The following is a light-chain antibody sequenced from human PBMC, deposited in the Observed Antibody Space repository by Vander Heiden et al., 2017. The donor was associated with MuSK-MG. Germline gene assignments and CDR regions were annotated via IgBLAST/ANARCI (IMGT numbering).Light chain of an antibody. CDR1: QSVSSRS. CDR3: QQAGSSPMT. V-gene: IGKV3-20*01. CDR2: VVS. Sequence: EIVLTRSPGTLSLSPGEIATLSGRASQSVSSRSLAWSQQKPGQVPRLLIHVVSSRFTGIPDRYSGSGSGTDFTLTISRLEPEDFAVYYCQQAGSSPMTFGHGTKVDIK. J-gene: IGKJ3*01.